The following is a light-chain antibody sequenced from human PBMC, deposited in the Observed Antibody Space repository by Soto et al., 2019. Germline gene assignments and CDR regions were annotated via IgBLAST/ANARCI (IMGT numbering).Light chain of an antibody. J-gene: IGKJ2*01. CDR1: QSVSNNY. CDR3: QQYGSPPPYT. V-gene: IGKV3-20*01. CDR2: GSS. Sequence: EVVLTQSPGTLSLSPGERATLSCRASQSVSNNYLAWYQQKPGQGPRLLIFGSSDRATGIPDRFSDSGSGTDFTLTISRLEPEDFAVYYCQQYGSPPPYTFGQGTKLEIK.